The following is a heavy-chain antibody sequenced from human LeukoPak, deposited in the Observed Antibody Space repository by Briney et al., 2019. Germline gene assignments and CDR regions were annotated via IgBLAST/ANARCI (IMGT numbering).Heavy chain of an antibody. CDR2: IYPNGGTI. CDR3: AKDRLPDSAWSLDY. Sequence: GGSLRLSCAASGFTFSDYTMNWVRQAPEKWLEWVSAIYPNGGTIHYANSVKGRFTISRDNSKNTVYLQMNSLRAEDTAVYYCAKDRLPDSAWSLDYWGQGTLVTVSS. D-gene: IGHD6-19*01. CDR1: GFTFSDYT. J-gene: IGHJ4*02. V-gene: IGHV3-23*01.